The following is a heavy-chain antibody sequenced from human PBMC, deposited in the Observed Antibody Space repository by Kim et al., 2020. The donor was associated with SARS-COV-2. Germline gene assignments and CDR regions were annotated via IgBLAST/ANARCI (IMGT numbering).Heavy chain of an antibody. Sequence: SETLSLTCTVSGGSVSSGSYYWSWIRQPPGKGLEWIGYIYYSGSTNYNPSLKSRVTISVDTSKNQFSLKLSSVTAADTAVYYCARVRRTGTTLWERWLDYWGQGTLVTVSS. J-gene: IGHJ4*02. D-gene: IGHD1-1*01. CDR1: GGSVSSGSYY. CDR3: ARVRRTGTTLWERWLDY. V-gene: IGHV4-61*01. CDR2: IYYSGST.